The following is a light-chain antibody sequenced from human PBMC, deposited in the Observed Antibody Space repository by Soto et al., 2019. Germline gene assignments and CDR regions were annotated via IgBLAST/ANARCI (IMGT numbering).Light chain of an antibody. V-gene: IGKV1-33*01. CDR1: QDISNY. CDR2: DAS. J-gene: IGKJ5*01. CDR3: QQVNDYPIT. Sequence: DIQMTQSPSSLAASAGDRVTITCQASQDISNYLNWYQQKPGKAPKLLIFDASSLETGVPSRFSGSGSGTEFTLTISSLQPEDFATYHCQQVNDYPITFGQGTRLEIK.